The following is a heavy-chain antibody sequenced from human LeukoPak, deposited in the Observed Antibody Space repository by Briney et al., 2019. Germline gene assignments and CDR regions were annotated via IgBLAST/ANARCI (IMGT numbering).Heavy chain of an antibody. D-gene: IGHD1-26*01. CDR2: ISYDGSDK. V-gene: IGHV3-30*18. J-gene: IGHJ5*02. Sequence: GRSLRLSCAASGFSFSNYGMNWVRQAPGKGLEWVAVISYDGSDKYYADSVKGRFTISRDNSKNMLYLQMNSLRAEDTAMYYCAKDGRSPGGIDLWGQGTLVTVSS. CDR3: AKDGRSPGGIDL. CDR1: GFSFSNYG.